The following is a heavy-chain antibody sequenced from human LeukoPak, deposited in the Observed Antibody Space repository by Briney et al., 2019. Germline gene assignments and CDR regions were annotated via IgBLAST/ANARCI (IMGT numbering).Heavy chain of an antibody. CDR1: GFTFSNYW. Sequence: GGSLRLSCAASGFTFSNYWVNWVRQAPGKGLVWVSRINSDGSSTRYADSVKGRFTISRDNAKNTLYLQMNSLRAEDTAVYYCARGNYYYGSGSSPLDYWGQGTLVTVSS. CDR3: ARGNYYYGSGSSPLDY. CDR2: INSDGSST. J-gene: IGHJ4*02. D-gene: IGHD3-10*01. V-gene: IGHV3-74*01.